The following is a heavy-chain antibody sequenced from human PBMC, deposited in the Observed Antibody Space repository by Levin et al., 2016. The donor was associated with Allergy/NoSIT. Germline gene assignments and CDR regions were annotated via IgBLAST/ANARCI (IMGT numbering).Heavy chain of an antibody. CDR2: ISYDGSNK. CDR3: ARDETIFGVVISSNLYYYYGMDV. V-gene: IGHV3-30*04. D-gene: IGHD3-3*01. J-gene: IGHJ6*02. Sequence: VRQAPGKGLEWVAVISYDGSNKYYADSVKGRFTISRDNSKNTLYLQMNSLRAEDTAVYYCARDETIFGVVISSNLYYYYGMDVWGQGTTVTVSS.